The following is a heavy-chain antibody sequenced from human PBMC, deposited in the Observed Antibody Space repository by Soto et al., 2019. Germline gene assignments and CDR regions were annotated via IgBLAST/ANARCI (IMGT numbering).Heavy chain of an antibody. CDR3: AGSPDCSSTSCYTDSYYFDY. V-gene: IGHV1-69*13. CDR2: IIPIFGTA. CDR1: GGTFSSYA. J-gene: IGHJ4*02. Sequence: SVKVSCKASGGTFSSYAISWVRQAPGQGLEWMGGIIPIFGTANYAQKFQGRVTITADESTSTAYMELSSLRSEDTAVYYCAGSPDCSSTSCYTDSYYFDYWGQGTLVTVSS. D-gene: IGHD2-2*01.